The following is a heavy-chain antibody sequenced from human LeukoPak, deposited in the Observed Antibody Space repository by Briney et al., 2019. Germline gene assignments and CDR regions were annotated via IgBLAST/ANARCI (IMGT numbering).Heavy chain of an antibody. D-gene: IGHD6-13*01. Sequence: SETLSLTCTVSGGSISSGGYYWSWIRQPPGKGLEWIGYIYHSGSTYYNPSLKSRVTISVDRSKNQFSLKLSSVTAADTAVYYCARDRQLGMFDYWGQGTLVTVSS. CDR1: GGSISSGGYY. CDR3: ARDRQLGMFDY. V-gene: IGHV4-30-2*01. CDR2: IYHSGST. J-gene: IGHJ4*02.